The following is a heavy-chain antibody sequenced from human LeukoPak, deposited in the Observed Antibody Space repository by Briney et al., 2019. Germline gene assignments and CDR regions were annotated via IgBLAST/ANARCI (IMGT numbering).Heavy chain of an antibody. CDR1: GSTLSNYG. V-gene: IGHV3-23*01. Sequence: GGSLTLSCAVSGSTLSNYGMSWVRQAPGTGLEWVAGISGSGGGTNYADSVNGRFTISRDPSRNTLHLQMNSLRLEDTAVYYCARLRGVGETAQRAQGWFDPWGQGTLVTVSS. D-gene: IGHD3-10*01. CDR2: ISGSGGGT. J-gene: IGHJ5*02. CDR3: ARLRGVGETAQRAQGWFDP.